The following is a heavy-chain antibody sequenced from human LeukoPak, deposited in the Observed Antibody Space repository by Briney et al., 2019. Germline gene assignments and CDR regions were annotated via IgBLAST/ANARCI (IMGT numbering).Heavy chain of an antibody. CDR3: AKGEITMVRGVITN. Sequence: GGSLRLSCAASGFTFDDYAMHWVRQAPGKGLEWVSGISWNSGSIGYADSVKGRFTTSRDNAKNSLYLQMNSLRAEDMALYYCAKGEITMVRGVITNWGQGTLVTVSS. D-gene: IGHD3-10*01. V-gene: IGHV3-9*03. CDR1: GFTFDDYA. J-gene: IGHJ4*02. CDR2: ISWNSGSI.